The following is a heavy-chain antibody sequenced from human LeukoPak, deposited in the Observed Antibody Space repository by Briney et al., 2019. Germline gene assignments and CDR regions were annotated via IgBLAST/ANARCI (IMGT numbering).Heavy chain of an antibody. CDR3: ARDLGYYGSGSYYSDY. Sequence: GGSLRLSCAASGFTFSSYAMSWVRQAPGKGLEWVSAISGSGGSTYYADSVKGRFTISRDNAKNSLYLQMNSLRAEDTAVYYCARDLGYYGSGSYYSDYWGQGTLVTVSS. V-gene: IGHV3-23*01. J-gene: IGHJ4*02. CDR1: GFTFSSYA. D-gene: IGHD3-10*01. CDR2: ISGSGGST.